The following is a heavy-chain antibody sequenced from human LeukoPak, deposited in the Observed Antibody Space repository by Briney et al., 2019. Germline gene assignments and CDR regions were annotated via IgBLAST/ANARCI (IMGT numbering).Heavy chain of an antibody. J-gene: IGHJ4*02. D-gene: IGHD2-8*01. CDR1: GFTFSSSW. V-gene: IGHV3-7*01. CDR2: IREDGSEK. CDR3: ARWPTNGQAFDY. Sequence: PGGSLRLSCAASGFTFSSSWMTWVRQAPGKGLEWVASIREDGSEKTSVDSVKGRFTISRDNAKNSLYLQMDSLRAEDTAVYYCARWPTNGQAFDYWGQGTLVSVSS.